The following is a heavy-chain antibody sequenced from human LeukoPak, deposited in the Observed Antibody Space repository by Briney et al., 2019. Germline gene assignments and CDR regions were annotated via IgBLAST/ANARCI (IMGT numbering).Heavy chain of an antibody. D-gene: IGHD1-26*01. Sequence: PSETLSLTCAVSGGSLSSSSYYWAWVRQPPGKGLEWIASISYSVTSYYNPSLKSRVTISVDTSKNQFSLNLSSVTAADTAVYFCARHLRGATIYFDYWGQGTLVTVSS. CDR1: GGSLSSSSYY. J-gene: IGHJ4*02. CDR2: ISYSVTS. CDR3: ARHLRGATIYFDY. V-gene: IGHV4-39*01.